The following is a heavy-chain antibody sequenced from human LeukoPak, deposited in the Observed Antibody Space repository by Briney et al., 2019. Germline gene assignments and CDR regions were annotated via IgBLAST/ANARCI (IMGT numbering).Heavy chain of an antibody. CDR1: GYTFTGYY. J-gene: IGHJ6*02. CDR3: ARRRWTSSGYPNYYYYGIDV. D-gene: IGHD3-22*01. CDR2: INPNSGGT. Sequence: ASVKVSCKASGYTFTGYYMHWVRQAPGQGLEWMGRINPNSGGTNYAQKFQGRVTMTRDTSISTAYMELSRLRSDDTAVYYCARRRWTSSGYPNYYYYGIDVWGQGTTVTVSS. V-gene: IGHV1-2*06.